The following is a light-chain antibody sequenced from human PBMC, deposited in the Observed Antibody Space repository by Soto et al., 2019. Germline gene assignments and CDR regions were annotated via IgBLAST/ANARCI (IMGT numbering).Light chain of an antibody. Sequence: DIQMTQSPSTLPASVGDRVTITCRASQSIGTWLAWYQQKPGKAPKLLIYDASTLESGVPSRFSGSGSGTEFTLTNSSLHPDDFATYYCQQYDTYSMYTFGPGTKLEIK. J-gene: IGKJ2*01. CDR3: QQYDTYSMYT. V-gene: IGKV1-5*01. CDR2: DAS. CDR1: QSIGTW.